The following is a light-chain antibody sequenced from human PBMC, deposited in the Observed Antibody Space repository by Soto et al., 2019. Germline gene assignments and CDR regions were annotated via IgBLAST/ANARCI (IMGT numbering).Light chain of an antibody. V-gene: IGKV3-20*01. CDR1: QSVSSSF. CDR2: GAS. J-gene: IGKJ1*01. Sequence: EMVLTQSPGTLSLSPGERATLSCRASQSVSSSFLAWYQQKPGQAPRLLIYGASSRATGIPDRFSGSGSGTVFTLTISRLEPEDFAVYYCQQYGSSPPWTFGQGPKVEIK. CDR3: QQYGSSPPWT.